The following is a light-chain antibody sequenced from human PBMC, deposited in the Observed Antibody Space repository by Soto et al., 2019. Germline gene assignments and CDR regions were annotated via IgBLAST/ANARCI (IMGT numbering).Light chain of an antibody. CDR1: QSASSN. V-gene: IGKV3-15*01. J-gene: IGKJ1*01. CDR3: QHYYAWPWT. CDR2: GAS. Sequence: EIVLTQSPATLSVSPGERATLSCRASQSASSNLTWYQQKPGQAPRLLIYGASTRTTGIPARFSGSGSGTDFPLTISSLQSEDVAFYCCQHYYAWPWTFGQGTKVEIK.